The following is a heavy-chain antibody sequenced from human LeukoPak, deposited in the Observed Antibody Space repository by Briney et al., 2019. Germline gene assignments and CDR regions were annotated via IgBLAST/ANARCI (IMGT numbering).Heavy chain of an antibody. CDR3: ARAPLLWNYVDWFDP. D-gene: IGHD1-7*01. J-gene: IGHJ5*02. CDR1: GFTFSSYW. CDR2: IKQDGSEK. V-gene: IGHV3-7*01. Sequence: GGSLRLSCAASGFTFSSYWMSWVRQAPGKGLEWVANIKQDGSEKYYVDSVKGRFTISRDNAKNSLYLQMNSLRAEDTAVYYRARAPLLWNYVDWFDPWGQGTLVTVSS.